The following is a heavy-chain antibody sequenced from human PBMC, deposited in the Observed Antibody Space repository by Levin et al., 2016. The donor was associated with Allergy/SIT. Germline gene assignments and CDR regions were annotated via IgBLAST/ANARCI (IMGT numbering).Heavy chain of an antibody. CDR2: INPNSGGT. CDR3: AKEGGSYYPYYFDY. V-gene: IGHV1-2*02. D-gene: IGHD1-26*01. Sequence: ASVKVSCKASGYTFTAYYMHWVRQAPGQGLEWMGWINPNSGGTNYAQKFQGRVTVTRDTSISTAYMELSRLRSDDTAVYYCAKEGGSYYPYYFDYWGQGTLVTVSS. CDR1: GYTFTAYY. J-gene: IGHJ4*02.